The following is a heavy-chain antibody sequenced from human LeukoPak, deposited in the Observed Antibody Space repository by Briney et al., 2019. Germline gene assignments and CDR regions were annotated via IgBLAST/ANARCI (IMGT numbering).Heavy chain of an antibody. CDR2: IYYSGST. J-gene: IGHJ4*02. Sequence: PSETLSLTCAVYGGSFSGYYWSWIRQPPGKGLEWIGYIYYSGSTNYNPSLMSRVTISVDTSKNQFSLKLSSVTAADTAVYYCARRGGDSFGFDYWGQGTLVTVSS. D-gene: IGHD3-16*01. CDR1: GGSFSGYY. V-gene: IGHV4-59*08. CDR3: ARRGGDSFGFDY.